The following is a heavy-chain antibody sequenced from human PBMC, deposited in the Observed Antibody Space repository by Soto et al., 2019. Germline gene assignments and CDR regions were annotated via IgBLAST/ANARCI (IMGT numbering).Heavy chain of an antibody. D-gene: IGHD6-19*01. CDR1: GYSFTGCD. J-gene: IGHJ4*02. CDR3: AKDWDTAVAGTVDY. V-gene: IGHV1-2*02. Sequence: ASVKVSGKASGYSFTGCDIHWVRQAPGQVLEWMGWINPNSGGTNYAQKFQGRVTMTRDTSISTGFMELRRLRSDDTAVYYCAKDWDTAVAGTVDYWGQGTLVTVSS. CDR2: INPNSGGT.